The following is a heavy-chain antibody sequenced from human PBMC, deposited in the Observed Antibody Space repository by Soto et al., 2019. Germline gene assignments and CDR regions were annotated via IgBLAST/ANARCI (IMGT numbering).Heavy chain of an antibody. J-gene: IGHJ4*02. CDR2: ISSSGSTI. D-gene: IGHD3-16*01. V-gene: IGHV3-11*01. CDR3: AREKRYDYVWGSEYYFDY. CDR1: GFTFSDYY. Sequence: PGGSLRLSCAASGFTFSDYYMSWIRQAPGKGLEWVSYISSSGSTIYYADSVKGRFTISRDNAKNSLYLQMNSLRAEDTAVYYCAREKRYDYVWGSEYYFDYWGQGTLVTVSS.